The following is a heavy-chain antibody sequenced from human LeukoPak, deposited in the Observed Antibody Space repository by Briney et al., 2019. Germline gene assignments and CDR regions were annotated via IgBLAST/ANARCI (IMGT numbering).Heavy chain of an antibody. V-gene: IGHV1-69*13. CDR1: GGTFSSYA. CDR2: IIPIFGTA. D-gene: IGHD3-3*01. CDR3: ATHYDFWQPFQGGFDY. J-gene: IGHJ4*02. Sequence: SAKVSCKASGGTFSSYAISWVRQAPGQGLEWMGGIIPIFGTANYAQKFQGRVTITADESTSTAYMELSSLRSEDTAVYYCATHYDFWQPFQGGFDYWGQGTLVTVSS.